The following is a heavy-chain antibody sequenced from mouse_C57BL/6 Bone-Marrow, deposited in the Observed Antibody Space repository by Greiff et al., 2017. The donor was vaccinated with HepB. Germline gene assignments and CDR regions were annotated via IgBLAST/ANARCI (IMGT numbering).Heavy chain of an antibody. V-gene: IGHV1-5*01. Sequence: VQLQQSGTVLARPGASVKMSCKTSGYTFTSYWMHWVKQRPGQGLEWIGAIYPGNSDTSYNQKFKGKAKLTAVTSASTAYMELSSLTNEDSAVYYCTTHYGSSYVWLAYWGQGTLVTVSA. D-gene: IGHD1-1*01. CDR1: GYTFTSYW. CDR3: TTHYGSSYVWLAY. J-gene: IGHJ3*01. CDR2: IYPGNSDT.